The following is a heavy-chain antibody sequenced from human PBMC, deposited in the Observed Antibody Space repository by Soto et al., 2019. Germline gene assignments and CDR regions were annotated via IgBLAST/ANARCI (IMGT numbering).Heavy chain of an antibody. CDR1: GFTFSGSA. D-gene: IGHD3-22*01. CDR3: TERGKYDNRVFDY. J-gene: IGHJ4*02. Sequence: ESGGGLVQPGGSLKLSCAASGFTFSGSAMHWVRQASGKGLEWVGRIRSKADNYATSYAASVKGRFTISRDDSKNTAYLQMDSLKTEDTAVYYCTERGKYDNRVFDYWSQGTLVTVSS. CDR2: IRSKADNYAT. V-gene: IGHV3-73*01.